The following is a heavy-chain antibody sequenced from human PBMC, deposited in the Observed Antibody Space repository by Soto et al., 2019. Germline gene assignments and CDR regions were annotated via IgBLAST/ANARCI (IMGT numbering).Heavy chain of an antibody. D-gene: IGHD5-18*01. CDR2: LYSRGTT. CDR1: GFSVTNSY. Sequence: PGGSLRLSCTVSGFSVTNSYINLVRQAPGKGLEWVSVLYSRGTTYYADSSRFRFTVSRDDYRNTLFLHMNSLRADDTAVYYGARDWSKFSYNYPYYYAMDAWGQGTTVTVSS. V-gene: IGHV3-53*01. CDR3: ARDWSKFSYNYPYYYAMDA. J-gene: IGHJ6*01.